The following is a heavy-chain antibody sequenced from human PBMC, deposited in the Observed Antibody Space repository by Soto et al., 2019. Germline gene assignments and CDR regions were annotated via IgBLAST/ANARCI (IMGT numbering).Heavy chain of an antibody. D-gene: IGHD2-21*02. J-gene: IGHJ6*02. CDR1: GYTFTSHH. CDR2: ISTYNGYT. V-gene: IGHV1-18*04. CDR3: ATLVPRSLDRYSDMDV. Sequence: GASVKVSCKASGYTFTSHHISWVRQAPGQGLEWMGWISTYNGYTISAQKFQDRVTLTTDTSTSTAYMELRSLTSDDTAVYFCATLVPRSLDRYSDMDVWGQGTTVTVSS.